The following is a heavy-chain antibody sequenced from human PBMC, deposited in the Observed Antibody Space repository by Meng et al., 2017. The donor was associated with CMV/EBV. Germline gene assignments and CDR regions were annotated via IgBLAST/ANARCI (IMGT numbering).Heavy chain of an antibody. V-gene: IGHV1-69*05. CDR1: GYTFTGYY. CDR3: ARDILTGYYRGYYYGMDV. CDR2: IIPIFGTA. J-gene: IGHJ6*02. D-gene: IGHD3-9*01. Sequence: SVKVSCKASGYTFTGYYMHWVRQAPGQGLEWMGGIIPIFGTANYAQKFQGRVTITTDESTSTAYMELSSLRSDDTAVYYCARDILTGYYRGYYYGMDVWGQGTTVTVSS.